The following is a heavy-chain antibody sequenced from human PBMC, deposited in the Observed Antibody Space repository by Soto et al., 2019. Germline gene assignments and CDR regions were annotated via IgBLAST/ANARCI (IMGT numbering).Heavy chain of an antibody. V-gene: IGHV4-34*01. Sequence: SETLSLTCAVYGGSFSGYYWNWIRQPPGKGLEWIGEINHSGSTNYNPSLKSRVTISVDTSKNQFSLKLSSVTAADTAVYYCASGYGRKFDFWAQGTLVTVSS. CDR2: INHSGST. D-gene: IGHD4-17*01. CDR1: GGSFSGYY. J-gene: IGHJ4*02. CDR3: ASGYGRKFDF.